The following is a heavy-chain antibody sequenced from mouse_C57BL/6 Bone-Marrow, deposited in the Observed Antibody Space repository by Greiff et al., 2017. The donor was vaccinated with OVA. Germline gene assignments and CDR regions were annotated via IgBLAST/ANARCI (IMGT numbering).Heavy chain of an antibody. V-gene: IGHV6-3*01. J-gene: IGHJ4*01. Sequence: EVKVEESGGGLVQPGGSMKLSCVASGFTFSNYWMNWVRQSPEKGLEWVAQIRLKSDNYATHYAESVKGRFTISRDDSKSSVYLQMNNLRAEDTGIYYCTELYDGYYEAMDYWGQGTSVTVSS. CDR3: TELYDGYYEAMDY. D-gene: IGHD2-3*01. CDR1: GFTFSNYW. CDR2: IRLKSDNYAT.